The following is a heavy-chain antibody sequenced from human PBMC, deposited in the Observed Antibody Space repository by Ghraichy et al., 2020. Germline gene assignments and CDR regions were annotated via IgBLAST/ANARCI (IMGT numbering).Heavy chain of an antibody. J-gene: IGHJ4*02. CDR1: GYSISNGYY. CDR3: ARSDSFHFTGMYYFDY. Sequence: SDTLSLTCTVSGYSISNGYYWGWIRQPPGKGLEWIGAIFHSGSTYYKTSLKGRVTISVDTSKNQFSLKLSSVTAADTAVYYCARSDSFHFTGMYYFDYWGQGTQVTVSS. V-gene: IGHV4-38-2*02. CDR2: IFHSGST. D-gene: IGHD3-9*01.